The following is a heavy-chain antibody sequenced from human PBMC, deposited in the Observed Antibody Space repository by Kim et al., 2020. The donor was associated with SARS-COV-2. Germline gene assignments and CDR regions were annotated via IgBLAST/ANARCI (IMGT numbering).Heavy chain of an antibody. CDR3: ARGLTAMVDYYYGMDV. D-gene: IGHD5-18*01. V-gene: IGHV1-8*01. Sequence: KFQGRVTMNRNTSISTAYMELSSLRSEDTAVYYCARGLTAMVDYYYGMDVWGQGTTVTVSS. J-gene: IGHJ6*02.